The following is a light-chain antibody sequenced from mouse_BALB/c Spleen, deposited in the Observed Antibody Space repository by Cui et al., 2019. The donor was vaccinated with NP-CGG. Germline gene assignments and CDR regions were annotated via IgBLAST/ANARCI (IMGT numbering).Light chain of an antibody. CDR1: TGAVTTSNY. CDR3: VLWYSNHWV. Sequence: AVVTQESALTTSPGETVTLTCCSSTGAVTTSNYANWVQEKPDHLFTGLIGGTKNRTPGVPARFSGSLIGDKAALTITGAQTEDEAIYFCVLWYSNHWVFGGGTKLTVL. CDR2: GTK. V-gene: IGLV1*01. J-gene: IGLJ1*01.